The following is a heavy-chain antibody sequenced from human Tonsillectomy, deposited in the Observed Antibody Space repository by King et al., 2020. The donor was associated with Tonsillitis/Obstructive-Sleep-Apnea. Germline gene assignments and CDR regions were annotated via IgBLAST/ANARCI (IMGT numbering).Heavy chain of an antibody. CDR3: AKSWVGHGTGVLDY. J-gene: IGHJ4*02. CDR1: GFTFSSYA. CDR2: ISGSGDST. Sequence: VQLVESGGGLVQPGGSLRLSCAASGFTFSSYAMSWVRQAPGKGLEWVSAISGSGDSTYYADSVKGRFAISRDNSKNTLFLQMNSLRAEDTAVYYCAKSWVGHGTGVLDYWGQGTLVTVSS. V-gene: IGHV3-23*04. D-gene: IGHD7-27*01.